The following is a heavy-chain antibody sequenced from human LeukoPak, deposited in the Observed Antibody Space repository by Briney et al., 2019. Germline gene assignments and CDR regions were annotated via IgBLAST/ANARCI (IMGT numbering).Heavy chain of an antibody. Sequence: GGSLRLSCAASGFSFDDYGMSWVRQGPGKGLEWVSAVNRNGDGTGYADSVKGRFTISRDNAKNSLYLQMNGLRAEDTALYYCARDHKGGDGADAFDIWGHGTMVTVSS. D-gene: IGHD5-24*01. J-gene: IGHJ3*02. CDR2: VNRNGDGT. V-gene: IGHV3-20*04. CDR1: GFSFDDYG. CDR3: ARDHKGGDGADAFDI.